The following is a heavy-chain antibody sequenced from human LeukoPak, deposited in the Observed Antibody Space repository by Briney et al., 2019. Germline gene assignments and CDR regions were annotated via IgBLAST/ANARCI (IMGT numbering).Heavy chain of an antibody. D-gene: IGHD1-1*01. V-gene: IGHV4-30-2*01. Sequence: PSETLSLTCTVSGGSISSSSYYWSWIRQPPGKGLEWIGYIYHSGSTYYNPSLKSRVTISVDRSKNQFSLKLSSVTAADTAVYYCARAPRGWNEKDFDYWGQGTLVTVSS. CDR1: GGSISSSSYY. CDR2: IYHSGST. J-gene: IGHJ4*02. CDR3: ARAPRGWNEKDFDY.